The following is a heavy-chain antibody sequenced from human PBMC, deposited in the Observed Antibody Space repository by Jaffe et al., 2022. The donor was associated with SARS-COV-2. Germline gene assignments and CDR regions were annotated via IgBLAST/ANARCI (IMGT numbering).Heavy chain of an antibody. J-gene: IGHJ6*02. D-gene: IGHD4-17*01. CDR1: GFTFSSYE. CDR2: ISSSGSTI. Sequence: EVQLVESGGGLVQPGGSLRLSCAASGFTFSSYEMNWVRQAPGKGLEWVSYISSSGSTIYYADSVKGRFTISRDNAKNSLYLQMNSLRAEDTAVYYCARDDGGPHDYGDYRDVRDDRYYYYYGMDVWGQGTTVTVSS. CDR3: ARDDGGPHDYGDYRDVRDDRYYYYYGMDV. V-gene: IGHV3-48*03.